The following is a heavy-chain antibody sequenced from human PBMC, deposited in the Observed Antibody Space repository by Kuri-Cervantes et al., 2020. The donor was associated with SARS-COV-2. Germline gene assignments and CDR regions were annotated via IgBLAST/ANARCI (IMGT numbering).Heavy chain of an antibody. CDR3: AILDVETNVD. V-gene: IGHV4-4*07. D-gene: IGHD2-8*01. Sequence: GSLRLSCTVSGGSISSYYWSWIRQPAGKGLEWIGRIYTSGSTNYNPSLKSRVTMSVDTSKNQFSLKLSSVTAADTAVYYCAILDVETNVDWGQGTLVTVSS. CDR1: GGSISSYY. J-gene: IGHJ4*02. CDR2: IYTSGST.